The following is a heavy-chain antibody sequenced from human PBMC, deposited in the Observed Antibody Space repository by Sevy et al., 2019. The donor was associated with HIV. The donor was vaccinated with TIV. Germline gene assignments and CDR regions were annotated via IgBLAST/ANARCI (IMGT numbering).Heavy chain of an antibody. CDR2: ISSSSSTI. V-gene: IGHV3-48*01. Sequence: GGSLRLSCAASGFTFSSYSMNWVRQAPGKGLEWVSYISSSSSTIYYADSVKGRFTISRDNAKNSLYLLMNSLRAEDTAVYYCAAEYCSSTSCYAGYYYGMDVWGQGTTVTVSS. CDR3: AAEYCSSTSCYAGYYYGMDV. J-gene: IGHJ6*02. D-gene: IGHD2-2*01. CDR1: GFTFSSYS.